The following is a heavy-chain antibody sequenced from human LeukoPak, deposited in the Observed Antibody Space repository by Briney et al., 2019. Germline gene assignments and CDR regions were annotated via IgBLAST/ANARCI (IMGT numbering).Heavy chain of an antibody. CDR3: ARDYNYYDSSGPDY. CDR1: GYTFTSYA. J-gene: IGHJ4*02. Sequence: ASVKVSCKASGYTFTSYAMHWVRQAPGQRLEWMGWINAGNGNTKYSQKFQGRVTITRDTSASTAYMELSSLRSEDTAVYYCARDYNYYDSSGPDYWGQGTLVTVSS. CDR2: INAGNGNT. D-gene: IGHD3-22*01. V-gene: IGHV1-3*01.